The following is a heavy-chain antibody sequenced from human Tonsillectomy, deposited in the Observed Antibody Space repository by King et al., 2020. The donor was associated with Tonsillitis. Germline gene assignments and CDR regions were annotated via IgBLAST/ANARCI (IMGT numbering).Heavy chain of an antibody. CDR2: ISWDSGSI. CDR1: GFTFDDYA. J-gene: IGHJ3*02. V-gene: IGHV3-9*01. D-gene: IGHD4-17*01. Sequence: QLVQSGGGLVQPGRSLRLSCAASGFTFDDYAMHWVRQAPGKGLEWVSGISWDSGSIGYADSVKGRFTISRDNAKNSLYLQMNSLRAEDTALYYCAKGRLYVDYDMNAFDIWGQGTMVTVPS. CDR3: AKGRLYVDYDMNAFDI.